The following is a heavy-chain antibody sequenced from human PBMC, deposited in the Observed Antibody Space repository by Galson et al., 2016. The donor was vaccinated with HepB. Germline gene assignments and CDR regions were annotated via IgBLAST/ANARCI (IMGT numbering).Heavy chain of an antibody. D-gene: IGHD3-10*01. Sequence: SETLSLTCTVSGGSISSSNYYWGWIRQPPGKGLEWIANVYYTGSTYNNPSLRGRVTISIDTSKNQFSVRLSSVTAADTAVYYCARFYKFGPPCDYWGQGILVTVSS. CDR1: GGSISSSNYY. V-gene: IGHV4-39*01. CDR3: ARFYKFGPPCDY. CDR2: VYYTGST. J-gene: IGHJ4*02.